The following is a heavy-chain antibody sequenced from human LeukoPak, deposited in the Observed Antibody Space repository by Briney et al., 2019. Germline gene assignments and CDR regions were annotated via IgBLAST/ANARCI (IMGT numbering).Heavy chain of an antibody. CDR2: INHSGST. D-gene: IGHD3-10*01. J-gene: IGHJ6*03. CDR1: GGSFSGYY. V-gene: IGHV4-34*01. Sequence: SETLSLTCAVYGGSFSGYYWSWIRQPPGKGLEWIGEINHSGSTNYNPSLKSRVTISVDTSKNQFSLKLSSVTAADTAVYYCARLYYIFVDYYYYYYMDVWGKGTTVTVSS. CDR3: ARLYYIFVDYYYYYYMDV.